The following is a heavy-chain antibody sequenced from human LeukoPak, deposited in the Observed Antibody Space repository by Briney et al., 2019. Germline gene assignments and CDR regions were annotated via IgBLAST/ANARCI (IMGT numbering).Heavy chain of an antibody. CDR3: ARDPPQGVTIFGVVIREIHAFDI. CDR1: GFTFSSYS. D-gene: IGHD3-3*01. J-gene: IGHJ3*02. Sequence: GGSLRLSCAASGFTFSSYSMNWVRQAPGKGLEWVSSISSSSSYIYYADSVKGRFTISRDNAENSLYLQMNSLRAEDTAVYYCARDPPQGVTIFGVVIREIHAFDIWGQGTMVTVSS. V-gene: IGHV3-21*01. CDR2: ISSSSSYI.